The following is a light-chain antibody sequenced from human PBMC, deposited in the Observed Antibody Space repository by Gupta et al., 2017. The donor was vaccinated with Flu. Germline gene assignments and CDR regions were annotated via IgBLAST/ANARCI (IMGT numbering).Light chain of an antibody. J-gene: IGLJ2*01. CDR2: EVS. CDR1: GSDVGGYNY. Sequence: QSALTQPASVSGSPGQSITISCTGTGSDVGGYNYVSWYQQHPGKAPKLMIYEVSNRPSGVPNRFSGSKSGNTASLTISGLQAEDEADYYCSSYTSSSTVVFGGGTKLTVL. CDR3: SSYTSSSTVV. V-gene: IGLV2-14*01.